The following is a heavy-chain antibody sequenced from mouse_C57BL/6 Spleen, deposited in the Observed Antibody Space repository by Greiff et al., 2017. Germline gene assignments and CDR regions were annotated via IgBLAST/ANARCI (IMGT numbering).Heavy chain of an antibody. CDR2: IDPETGGT. CDR1: GYTFTDYE. Sequence: QVQLQQSGAELVRPGASVTLSCKASGYTFTDYEMHWVKQTPVHGLEWIGAIDPETGGTAYNQKFKGKAILTADNSSSTAYMELRRLTSEDSAVYYCTRIGYSNYVGAMDYWGQGTSVTVSS. V-gene: IGHV1-15*01. CDR3: TRIGYSNYVGAMDY. J-gene: IGHJ4*01. D-gene: IGHD2-5*01.